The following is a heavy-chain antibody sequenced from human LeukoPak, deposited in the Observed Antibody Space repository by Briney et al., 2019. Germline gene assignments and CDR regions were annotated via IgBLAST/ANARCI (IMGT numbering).Heavy chain of an antibody. V-gene: IGHV3-11*01. CDR2: ISSSGSTI. D-gene: IGHD2-15*01. CDR1: GFTFSDYY. Sequence: GGSLRLSCAASGFTFSDYYMSWIRQAPGKGLEWVSYISSSGSTIYYADSVKGRFTISRDNAKNSLYLQMNSLRAEDTAVYYCARDRRPVVMVAAGHWGQGTLVTVSS. J-gene: IGHJ4*02. CDR3: ARDRRPVVMVAAGH.